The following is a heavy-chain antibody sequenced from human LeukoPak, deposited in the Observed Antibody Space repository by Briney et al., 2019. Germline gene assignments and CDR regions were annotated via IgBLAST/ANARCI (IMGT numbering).Heavy chain of an antibody. CDR2: ISSSGSTI. Sequence: GGSLRLSCAASGFTFSSYEMNWVRQAPGKGLEWVSYISSSGSTIYYADSVKGRFTISRDNAKNSLYLQMNSLRAEDTAVYYYARETYYDTSSGGYFDYWGQGTLVTVSS. D-gene: IGHD3-22*01. CDR3: ARETYYDTSSGGYFDY. CDR1: GFTFSSYE. J-gene: IGHJ4*02. V-gene: IGHV3-48*03.